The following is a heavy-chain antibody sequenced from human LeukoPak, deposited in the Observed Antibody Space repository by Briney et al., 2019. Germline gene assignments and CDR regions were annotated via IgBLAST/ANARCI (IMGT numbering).Heavy chain of an antibody. D-gene: IGHD4/OR15-4a*01. CDR1: GYSISSGYY. J-gene: IGHJ4*02. CDR3: ASGPRTMVLLR. Sequence: SETLSLTCAVSGYSISSGYYWGWIRQPPGKGLEWIGSIYHSGSTYYNPSLKSRVTISVDTSKNQFSLKLSSVTAADTAVYYCASGPRTMVLLRWGQGTLVAVSS. V-gene: IGHV4-38-2*01. CDR2: IYHSGST.